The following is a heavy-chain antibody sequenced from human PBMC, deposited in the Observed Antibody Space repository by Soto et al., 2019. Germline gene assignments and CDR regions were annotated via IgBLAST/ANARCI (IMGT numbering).Heavy chain of an antibody. Sequence: SETLSLTCTVSGGSISGYYWSWIRQPPGKGLEWIGYIYYTGSTRYNPSLKSRVTISVDTSKKQFSLKLSSVTAADTAVYYCVRHGWFNSTYYYFDHWGQGTLVTVSS. J-gene: IGHJ4*02. CDR2: IYYTGST. CDR3: VRHGWFNSTYYYFDH. CDR1: GGSISGYY. V-gene: IGHV4-59*08. D-gene: IGHD3-10*01.